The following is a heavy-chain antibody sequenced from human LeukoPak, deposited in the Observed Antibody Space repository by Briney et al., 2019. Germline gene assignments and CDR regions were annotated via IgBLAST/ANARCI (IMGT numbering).Heavy chain of an antibody. CDR2: INHSGST. CDR3: ARGLNRITIFGVVDY. V-gene: IGHV4-34*01. CDR1: GGSFSGYY. Sequence: SETLSLTCAVYGGSFSGYYWSWIRQPPGEGLEWIGEINHSGSTNYNPSLKSRVTISVDTSKNQFSLKLSSVTAADTAVYYCARGLNRITIFGVVDYWGQGTLVTVSS. J-gene: IGHJ4*02. D-gene: IGHD3-3*01.